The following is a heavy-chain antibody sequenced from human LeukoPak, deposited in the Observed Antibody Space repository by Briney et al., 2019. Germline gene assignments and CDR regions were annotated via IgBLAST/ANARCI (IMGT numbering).Heavy chain of an antibody. CDR1: GYTFTSYY. CDR2: INPSGGST. Sequence: ASVKVSCKASGYTFTSYYMHWVRQAPGQGLEWMGIINPSGGSTSYAQKFQGRVTMTRDMSTSTVYMELSSLRSEDTAVYYCASAHGSLYMDVWGKGTTVTVSS. V-gene: IGHV1-46*01. D-gene: IGHD5-24*01. CDR3: ASAHGSLYMDV. J-gene: IGHJ6*03.